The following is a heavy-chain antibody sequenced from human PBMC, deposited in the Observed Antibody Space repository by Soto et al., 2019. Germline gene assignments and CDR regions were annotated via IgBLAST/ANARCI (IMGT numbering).Heavy chain of an antibody. CDR1: GGTFSSYA. D-gene: IGHD1-1*01. J-gene: IGHJ1*01. Sequence: SVKVSCKASGGTFSSYAISWVRLAPGQGLEWMGGIIPIFGTANYAQKFQGRVTITADESTSTAYMELSSLRSEDTAVYYCARGGTGTEGYFQHWGQGTLVTVSS. CDR3: ARGGTGTEGYFQH. CDR2: IIPIFGTA. V-gene: IGHV1-69*13.